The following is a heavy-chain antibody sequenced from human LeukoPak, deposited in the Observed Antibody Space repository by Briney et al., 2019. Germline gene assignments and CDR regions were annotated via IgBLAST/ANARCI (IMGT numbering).Heavy chain of an antibody. CDR2: IIPIFGTA. D-gene: IGHD6-6*01. CDR1: GGTFSSYA. CDR3: AREHSSSPGAFDI. J-gene: IGHJ3*02. Sequence: SVKVSCKASGGTFSSYAISWVRQAPGQGLEWMGGIIPIFGTANYAQKFQGRVTITADESTSTAYMELSSLRSEDTAVYYCAREHSSSPGAFDIWGQGTMVTVSS. V-gene: IGHV1-69*13.